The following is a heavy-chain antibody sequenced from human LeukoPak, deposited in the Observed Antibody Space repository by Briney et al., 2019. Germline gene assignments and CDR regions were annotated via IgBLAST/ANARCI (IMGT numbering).Heavy chain of an antibody. Sequence: GGSLRLSCAASGFTFRTYGMHWVRQAPGKGLECVVVIWYDGSNKYYADSVKGRFTISRDNSKNTLYLQMNSLRAEDTAVYYCTTNQIMIREYYFDYWGQGTLVTVSS. V-gene: IGHV3-33*01. CDR3: TTNQIMIREYYFDY. J-gene: IGHJ4*02. CDR1: GFTFRTYG. D-gene: IGHD3-16*01. CDR2: IWYDGSNK.